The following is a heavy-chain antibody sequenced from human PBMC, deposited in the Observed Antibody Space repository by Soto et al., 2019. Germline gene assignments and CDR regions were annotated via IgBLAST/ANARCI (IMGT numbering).Heavy chain of an antibody. CDR1: AGTFPHYA. CDR3: ASHWRKSLQNWLDP. V-gene: IGHV1-69*13. Sequence: SVKVSCKASAGTFPHYALSWVRQAPGQGLEWIGGIIPVLATTTYAQKFQGRVSIIADESTNTVYMELSSLRSEDTAVYYCASHWRKSLQNWLDPWGQGPLVTVSS. J-gene: IGHJ5*02. CDR2: IIPVLATT. D-gene: IGHD1-1*01.